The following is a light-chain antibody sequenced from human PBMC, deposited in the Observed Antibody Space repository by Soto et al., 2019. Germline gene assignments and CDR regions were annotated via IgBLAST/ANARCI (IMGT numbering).Light chain of an antibody. CDR2: DAS. V-gene: IGKV3-15*01. CDR3: QQYNSWPRT. Sequence: ETVMTQSPATLSVSPGERATLSCRASQSVSNKLAWYQQTPGQAPRLLMYDASTRATGIPARFSGSGSGTKFTLTISSLQSEDFAGYYCQQYNSWPRTFGQGTKVEI. J-gene: IGKJ1*01. CDR1: QSVSNK.